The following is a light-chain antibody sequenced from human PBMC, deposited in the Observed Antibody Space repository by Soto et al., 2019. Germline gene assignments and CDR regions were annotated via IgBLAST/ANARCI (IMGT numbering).Light chain of an antibody. CDR3: QSYDSSLSGWV. Sequence: QSVLTQPRSVSGAPGQRVTISCTGSSSNIGAGYDVHWYQQLPGTAPKLLISANINRPSGVPDRFSASKSDTSASLAITGLQAEDEADYYCQSYDSSLSGWVFGGGSKLTDL. J-gene: IGLJ3*02. CDR2: ANI. V-gene: IGLV1-40*01. CDR1: SSNIGAGYD.